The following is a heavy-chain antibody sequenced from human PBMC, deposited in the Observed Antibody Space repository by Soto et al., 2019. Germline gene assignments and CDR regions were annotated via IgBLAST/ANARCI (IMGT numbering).Heavy chain of an antibody. Sequence: GGSLRLSCAAPGFTFSSYAMILVRQAPGKGLEWVSAISGSGGSTYYADSVKGRFTISRDNSKNTLYLQMNSLRAEDTAVYYCAKDGSSHYGPAWFDPWGKGTLVTVSS. V-gene: IGHV3-23*01. CDR1: GFTFSSYA. D-gene: IGHD4-17*01. J-gene: IGHJ5*02. CDR2: ISGSGGST. CDR3: AKDGSSHYGPAWFDP.